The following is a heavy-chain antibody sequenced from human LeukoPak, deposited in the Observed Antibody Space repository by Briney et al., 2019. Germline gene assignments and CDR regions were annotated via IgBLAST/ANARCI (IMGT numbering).Heavy chain of an antibody. D-gene: IGHD2-15*01. CDR2: TTSTGNTI. CDR1: GFPFSNYE. Sequence: GGSLIFSCAASGFPFSNYEMNWVRQAPGKGLEWPSYTTSTGNTINYADSVKSRFTISRDNAKNSLYLQMNSLRAEDTAIYYCARGLLASSAAWGQGSLVIVSS. CDR3: ARGLLASSAA. V-gene: IGHV3-48*03. J-gene: IGHJ5*02.